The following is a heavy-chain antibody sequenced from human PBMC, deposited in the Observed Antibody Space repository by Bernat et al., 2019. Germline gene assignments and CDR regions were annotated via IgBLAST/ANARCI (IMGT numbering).Heavy chain of an antibody. CDR2: ISAYNGNT. V-gene: IGHV1-18*04. J-gene: IGHJ6*02. CDR1: GYTFTSYG. CDR3: ARAIYCSSTSCYSYYGMDV. D-gene: IGHD2-2*01. Sequence: QVQLVQSGAEVKKPGASVKVSCKASGYTFTSYGISWVRQAPGQGLEWMGWISAYNGNTNYAQKLQGRVTMTTDTSTSTAYMELRSLRSDDTAVYDCARAIYCSSTSCYSYYGMDVWGQGTTVTVSS.